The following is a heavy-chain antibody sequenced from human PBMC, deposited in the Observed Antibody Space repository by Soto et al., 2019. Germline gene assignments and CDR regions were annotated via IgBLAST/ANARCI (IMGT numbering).Heavy chain of an antibody. Sequence: PGESLKISCKGSGYSFTSYWIGWVRQMPGKGLEWMGIIYPGDSDTRYSPSFQGQVTISADKSISTAYLQWSSLKASDTAMYYCARPPYGSGSYYIDAFDIWGQGTMVTVSS. D-gene: IGHD3-10*01. V-gene: IGHV5-51*01. CDR1: GYSFTSYW. J-gene: IGHJ3*02. CDR3: ARPPYGSGSYYIDAFDI. CDR2: IYPGDSDT.